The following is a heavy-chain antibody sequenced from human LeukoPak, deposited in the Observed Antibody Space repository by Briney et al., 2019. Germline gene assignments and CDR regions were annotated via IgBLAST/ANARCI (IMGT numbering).Heavy chain of an antibody. CDR3: AKGPYYYDSSAYHYGAFDI. V-gene: IGHV3-23*01. J-gene: IGHJ3*02. CDR1: GFTFSSYA. D-gene: IGHD3-22*01. CDR2: ISGSGGST. Sequence: GGSLRLSCAASGFTFSSYAMSWVRQAPGKGLEWVSTISGSGGSTYHADSVKGRFTISRDNSKNTLYLQMNSLRAEDTAVYYCAKGPYYYDSSAYHYGAFDICGQGTMVTVSS.